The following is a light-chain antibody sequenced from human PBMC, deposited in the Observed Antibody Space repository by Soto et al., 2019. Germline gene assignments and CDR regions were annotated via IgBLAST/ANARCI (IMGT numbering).Light chain of an antibody. V-gene: IGLV2-14*01. Sequence: QSVLTQPASVSGSPGQSMTISCTGTSSDVGGYNYVSWYQQHPGKAPKLMIYEVSNRPPGVSNRFSGSKSGNTASLTISGLQAEDEADYYCSSYTSSSSYVFGTGTKVTVL. CDR2: EVS. CDR3: SSYTSSSSYV. CDR1: SSDVGGYNY. J-gene: IGLJ1*01.